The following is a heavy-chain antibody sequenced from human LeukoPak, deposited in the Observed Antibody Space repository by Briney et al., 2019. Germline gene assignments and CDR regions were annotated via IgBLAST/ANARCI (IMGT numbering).Heavy chain of an antibody. CDR1: GFIFSDYW. Sequence: GGPLRLSCAASGFIFSDYWMHWVRQAPGKGLVWVSRINTDGGFTRYADSVQGRFIISRDTAKKTLFLQMNSLRAEDTAVYYCAREAKVGGALQYWGQGILVTVSS. J-gene: IGHJ4*02. V-gene: IGHV3-74*01. CDR2: INTDGGFT. CDR3: AREAKVGGALQY. D-gene: IGHD1-26*01.